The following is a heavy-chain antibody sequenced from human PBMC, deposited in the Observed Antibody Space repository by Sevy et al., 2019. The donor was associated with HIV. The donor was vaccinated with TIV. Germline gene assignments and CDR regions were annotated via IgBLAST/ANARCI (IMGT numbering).Heavy chain of an antibody. D-gene: IGHD3-3*01. J-gene: IGHJ4*02. CDR1: GFTFSSYA. CDR2: LSYDGSNK. CDR3: ARDDHYDFWSGYPVGY. Sequence: GGSLRLSCAASGFTFSSYAMHWVRRAPGKGLEWVAVLSYDGSNKYYADSVKGRFTISRDNSKNSLYLQMNSLRAEDTAVYYCARDDHYDFWSGYPVGYWGQGTLVTVSS. V-gene: IGHV3-30*04.